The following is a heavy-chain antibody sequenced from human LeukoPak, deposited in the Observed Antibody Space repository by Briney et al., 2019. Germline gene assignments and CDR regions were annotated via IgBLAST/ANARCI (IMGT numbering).Heavy chain of an antibody. CDR2: INSDGSWT. Sequence: GGSLRLSCAASGFTFSSYAMSWVRQAPGKGLVWVSHINSDGSWTSYADSAKGRFTISKDNAKNTVYLQMNNLRAEDTAVYYCVSFYEAYWGRGTLVTVSS. CDR1: GFTFSSYA. J-gene: IGHJ4*02. CDR3: VSFYEAY. V-gene: IGHV3-74*01. D-gene: IGHD2/OR15-2a*01.